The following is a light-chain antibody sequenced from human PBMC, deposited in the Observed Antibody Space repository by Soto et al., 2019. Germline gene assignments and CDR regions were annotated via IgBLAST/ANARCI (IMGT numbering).Light chain of an antibody. CDR1: SSDVGHYNY. Sequence: QSALTQPASVSGSPGQSITISCTGTSSDVGHYNYVSWYQQHPGKAPKLMIYEVSNRPSGVSNRFSGSKSGNTASLTISGLQAEDEADYYCSSYTSSSPHVLFGGGTKVTV. V-gene: IGLV2-14*01. J-gene: IGLJ2*01. CDR3: SSYTSSSPHVL. CDR2: EVS.